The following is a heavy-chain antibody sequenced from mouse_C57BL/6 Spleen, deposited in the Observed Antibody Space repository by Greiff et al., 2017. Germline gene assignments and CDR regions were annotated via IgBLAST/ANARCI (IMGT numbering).Heavy chain of an antibody. J-gene: IGHJ2*01. CDR1: GYTFTSYW. CDR3: ARRENYSYDSYYFDY. CDR2: IYPGSGST. Sequence: QVQLQQPGAELVKPGASVKMSCKASGYTFTSYWITWVKQRPGQGLEWIGDIYPGSGSTNYNEKFKCKATLTVDTSSSTAYMQLSSLTSEDSAVYYCARRENYSYDSYYFDYWGQGTTLTVSS. D-gene: IGHD3-3*01. V-gene: IGHV1-55*01.